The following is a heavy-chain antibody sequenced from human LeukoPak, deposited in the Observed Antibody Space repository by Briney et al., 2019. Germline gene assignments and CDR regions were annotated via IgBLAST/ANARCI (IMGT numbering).Heavy chain of an antibody. CDR2: IIPIFGTA. CDR3: AVGYCRSTSCYTGGAFDY. Sequence: ASVKVSCKASGGTFSSYAISWVRQAPGQGLEWMGGIIPIFGTANYAQKFQGRVTITADESTSTAYMELSSLRSEDTAVYYCAVGYCRSTSCYTGGAFDYWGQGTLVTVSS. CDR1: GGTFSSYA. J-gene: IGHJ4*02. V-gene: IGHV1-69*13. D-gene: IGHD2-2*02.